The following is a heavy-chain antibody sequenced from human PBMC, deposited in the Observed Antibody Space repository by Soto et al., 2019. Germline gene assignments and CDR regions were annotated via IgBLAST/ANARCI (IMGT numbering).Heavy chain of an antibody. D-gene: IGHD6-19*01. CDR2: ISSSSRTI. CDR1: GFTFSSYS. J-gene: IGHJ4*02. Sequence: GGSLRLSCAASGFTFSSYSMNWVRQAPGKGLEWVSYISSSSRTIYYAESVKGRFTISRDNAKNTLYLQMNSLTAEDTAVYYCARQRSYNSGFFDYWSQGTLVTVSS. CDR3: ARQRSYNSGFFDY. V-gene: IGHV3-48*01.